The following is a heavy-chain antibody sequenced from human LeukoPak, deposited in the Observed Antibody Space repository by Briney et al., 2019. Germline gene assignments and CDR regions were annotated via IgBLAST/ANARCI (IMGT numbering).Heavy chain of an antibody. Sequence: GASVKVSCKASGYTFTTYDINWVRKATGQGLEWMGWISAYNGNTNYAQKLQGRVNMTTDTSTSTAYMELRNLRSYDTAGYYCSRRRDYYDSSGYYYVGFDYWGQGTLVTVSS. CDR2: ISAYNGNT. CDR1: GYTFTTYD. J-gene: IGHJ4*02. D-gene: IGHD3-22*01. V-gene: IGHV1-18*01. CDR3: SRRRDYYDSSGYYYVGFDY.